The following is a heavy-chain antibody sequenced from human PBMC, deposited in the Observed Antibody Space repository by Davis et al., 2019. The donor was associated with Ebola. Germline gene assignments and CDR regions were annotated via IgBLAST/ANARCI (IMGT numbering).Heavy chain of an antibody. V-gene: IGHV1-18*01. CDR2: ISAYNGNT. J-gene: IGHJ4*02. Sequence: ASVKVSCKASGYTFTSYGISRVRQAPGQGLEWMGWISAYNGNTNYAQKLQGRVTMTTDTSTSTAYMELRSLRSDDTAVYYCARDRGMIAAAGHFDYWGQGTLVTVSS. D-gene: IGHD6-13*01. CDR3: ARDRGMIAAAGHFDY. CDR1: GYTFTSYG.